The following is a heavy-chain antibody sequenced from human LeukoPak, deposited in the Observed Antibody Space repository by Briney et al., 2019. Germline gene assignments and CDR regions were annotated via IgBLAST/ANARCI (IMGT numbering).Heavy chain of an antibody. CDR1: GDSISSTSYF. J-gene: IGHJ4*02. Sequence: SETLSLTCTVSGDSISSTSYFWGWVRQPPGKGLEWIALLHYGVTTYYSPSLKSRVTMSVGRSNNEFPLTLNSVTAADTAVYWCVRGRGDSWGQGTLVTVSS. CDR3: VRGRGDS. D-gene: IGHD3-16*01. CDR2: LHYGVTT. V-gene: IGHV4-39*06.